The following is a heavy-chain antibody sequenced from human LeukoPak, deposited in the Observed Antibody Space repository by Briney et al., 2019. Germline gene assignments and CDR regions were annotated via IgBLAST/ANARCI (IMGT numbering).Heavy chain of an antibody. Sequence: ASVKVSCKASGYTFTGYYMHWVRQAPGQRLEWMGWINPNSGGTNYAQKFQGRVTMTRDTSISTAYMELSRLRSDDTAVYYCARLLRYGDYSYYFDCWGQGTLVTVSS. D-gene: IGHD4-17*01. CDR3: ARLLRYGDYSYYFDC. CDR1: GYTFTGYY. V-gene: IGHV1-2*02. J-gene: IGHJ4*02. CDR2: INPNSGGT.